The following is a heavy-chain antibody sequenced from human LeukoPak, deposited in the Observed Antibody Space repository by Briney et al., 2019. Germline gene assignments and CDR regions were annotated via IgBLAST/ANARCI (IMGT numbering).Heavy chain of an antibody. D-gene: IGHD3-22*01. V-gene: IGHV4-59*01. Sequence: PSETLSLTCTVSGGSISSYYWSWIRQPPGKGLEWIGYIYYSGSTNYNPSLKSRVTISVDTSKNQFSLKLSSVTAADTAVYYCARARGYYDSSGYYDYRGQGTLVTVSS. CDR2: IYYSGST. CDR1: GGSISSYY. J-gene: IGHJ4*02. CDR3: ARARGYYDSSGYYDY.